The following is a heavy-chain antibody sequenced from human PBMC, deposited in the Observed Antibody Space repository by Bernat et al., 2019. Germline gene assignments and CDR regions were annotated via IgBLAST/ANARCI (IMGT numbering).Heavy chain of an antibody. CDR2: ISYDGSNK. Sequence: QVQLVESGGGVVQPGRSLRLSCAASGFTFSSYGMHWVRQAPGKGLEWVAVISYDGSNKYYADSVKGRFTISRDNSKNTLYLQMNSLRAEDTAVYYCAKAEEQWLGEYFQHWGQGTLVTVPS. J-gene: IGHJ1*01. V-gene: IGHV3-30*18. CDR1: GFTFSSYG. D-gene: IGHD6-19*01. CDR3: AKAEEQWLGEYFQH.